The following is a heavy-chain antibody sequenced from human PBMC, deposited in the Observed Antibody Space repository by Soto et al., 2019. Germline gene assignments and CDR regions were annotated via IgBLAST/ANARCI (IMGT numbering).Heavy chain of an antibody. CDR3: ARQSLFLTGYYFDY. V-gene: IGHV4-39*01. CDR1: GGSISSSSYY. D-gene: IGHD3-9*01. CDR2: IYYSGST. J-gene: IGHJ4*02. Sequence: SETLSLTCTVSGGSISSSSYYWGWIRQPPGKGLEWIGSIYYSGSTYYNPSLKSRVTISVDTSKNQFSLKLSSVTAADTAVYYCARQSLFLTGYYFDYWGQGTLVTVSS.